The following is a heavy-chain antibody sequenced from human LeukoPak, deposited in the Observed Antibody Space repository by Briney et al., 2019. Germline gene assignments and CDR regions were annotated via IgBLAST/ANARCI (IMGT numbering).Heavy chain of an antibody. CDR3: AKGVGFLEWLLKH. D-gene: IGHD3-3*02. CDR2: LSGRGGSK. J-gene: IGHJ1*01. CDR1: GLPFSSYA. V-gene: IGHV3-23*01. Sequence: GGSLRLSCAASGLPFSSYAMSWVRQAPGKGLEGVSALSGRGGSKYYADSVKGRFTISRDNSQNTLYLQMHSMRAEDTAVYYCAKGVGFLEWLLKHWGQGTLVTVSS.